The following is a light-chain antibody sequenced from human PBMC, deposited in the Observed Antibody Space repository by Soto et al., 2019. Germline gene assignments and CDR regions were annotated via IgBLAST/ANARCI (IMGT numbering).Light chain of an antibody. CDR2: AAS. Sequence: DIQMTQSPSSLSASIGDRVTISCRASQDISSSLNWYQHKSGKAPKLLIYAASGLHSGVPSRFSGSGSGTDFTLTISSLESGDSGTYHCQQYATYAPSTFGQGTKVEIK. CDR1: QDISSS. J-gene: IGKJ1*01. CDR3: QQYATYAPST. V-gene: IGKV1-39*01.